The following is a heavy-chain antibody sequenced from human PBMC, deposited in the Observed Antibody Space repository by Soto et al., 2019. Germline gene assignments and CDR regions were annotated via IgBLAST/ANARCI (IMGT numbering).Heavy chain of an antibody. Sequence: ASVKVSCKASGYTFTGYYMHWVRQAPGQGPEWMGWINPNSGGTNYAQKFQGWVTMTRDTSISTAYMELSRLRSDGTAVYYCARLSEKYYFDYWGQGTLVTVSS. CDR2: INPNSGGT. CDR1: GYTFTGYY. V-gene: IGHV1-2*04. D-gene: IGHD3-16*02. J-gene: IGHJ4*02. CDR3: ARLSEKYYFDY.